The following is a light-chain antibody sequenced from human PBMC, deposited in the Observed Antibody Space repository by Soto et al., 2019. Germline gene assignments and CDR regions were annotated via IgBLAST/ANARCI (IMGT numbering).Light chain of an antibody. CDR1: SSDIGAYNY. V-gene: IGLV2-14*03. Sequence: QSALTRPDSVSGSPGQSITISCIGTSSDIGAYNYASWYQQHPGKAPKLIIYDVSNRPSGVSNRFSGSKSGYTASLTISGLQAEDEADYYCSSYSSTITRVLGTGTKVTVL. CDR2: DVS. CDR3: SSYSSTITRV. J-gene: IGLJ1*01.